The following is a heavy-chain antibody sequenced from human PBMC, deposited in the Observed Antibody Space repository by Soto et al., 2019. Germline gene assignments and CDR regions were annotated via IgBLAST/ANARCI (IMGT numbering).Heavy chain of an antibody. Sequence: EVRLAESGGGLVEPGGSLRLSCAPSGLTFSDYGLSWVRQAPGKGLEWVSGVSGSGNSGNGDRTYYADSVKGRFTISRDNSKSTLYLQMNSLRAEDTAVYYCAKDERGVIADYFDCWGQGTLVTVAS. CDR3: AKDERGVIADYFDC. D-gene: IGHD3-10*01. J-gene: IGHJ4*02. CDR1: GLTFSDYG. V-gene: IGHV3-23*04. CDR2: VSGSGNSGNGDRT.